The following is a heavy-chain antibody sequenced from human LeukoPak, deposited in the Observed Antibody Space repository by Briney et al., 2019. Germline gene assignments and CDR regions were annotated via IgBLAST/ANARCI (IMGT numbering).Heavy chain of an antibody. CDR1: GGSFSGYY. D-gene: IGHD5-12*01. V-gene: IGHV4-34*01. J-gene: IGHJ4*02. Sequence: SETLSLTCAVYGGSFSGYYWSWLRQPPGKGLEWIGEINHSGSTNYNPSLKSRVTISVDTSKNQFSLKLSSVTAADTAVYYCARVRWVATILGPIDYWGQGTLVTVSS. CDR3: ARVRWVATILGPIDY. CDR2: INHSGST.